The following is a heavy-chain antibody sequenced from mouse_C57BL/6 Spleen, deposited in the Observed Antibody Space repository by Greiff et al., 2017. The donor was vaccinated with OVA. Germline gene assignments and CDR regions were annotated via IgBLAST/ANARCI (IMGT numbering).Heavy chain of an antibody. CDR1: GYTFTDYE. CDR2: IDPETGGT. CDR3: TRCSAAYYYGSRYFDY. Sequence: VQLVESGAELVRPGASVTLSCKASGYTFTDYEMHWVKQTPVHGLEWIGAIDPETGGTAYNQKFKGKAILTADKSSSTAYMELRSLTSEDSAVYYCTRCSAAYYYGSRYFDYWGQGTTLTVSS. J-gene: IGHJ2*01. V-gene: IGHV1-15*01. D-gene: IGHD1-1*01.